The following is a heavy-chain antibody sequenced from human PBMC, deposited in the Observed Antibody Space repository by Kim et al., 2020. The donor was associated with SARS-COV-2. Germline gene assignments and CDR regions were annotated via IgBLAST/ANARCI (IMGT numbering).Heavy chain of an antibody. CDR2: ISYDGSNK. Sequence: GGSLRLSCAASGFTFSSYAMHWVRQAPGKGLEWVAVISYDGSNKYYADSVKGRFTISRDNSKNTLYLQMNSLRAEDTAVYYCARERVPEVDPYYFDYWGQGTLVTVSS. J-gene: IGHJ4*02. V-gene: IGHV3-30-3*01. CDR1: GFTFSSYA. CDR3: ARERVPEVDPYYFDY. D-gene: IGHD3-3*01.